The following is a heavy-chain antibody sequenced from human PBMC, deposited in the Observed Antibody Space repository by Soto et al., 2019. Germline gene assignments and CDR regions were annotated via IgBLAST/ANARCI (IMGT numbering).Heavy chain of an antibody. D-gene: IGHD6-13*01. CDR1: GGSISSYY. V-gene: IGHV4-59*01. Sequence: QVQLQESGPGLVKPSETLSLTCTVSGGSISSYYWSWIRQPPGKGLEWIGYIYYSGSTNYNPSLKSRVTISVDTSKNQFSLKLSSVTAADTAVYYCARDPGYSSSWYTPSYYGMDVWGQGTTVTVSS. CDR2: IYYSGST. J-gene: IGHJ6*02. CDR3: ARDPGYSSSWYTPSYYGMDV.